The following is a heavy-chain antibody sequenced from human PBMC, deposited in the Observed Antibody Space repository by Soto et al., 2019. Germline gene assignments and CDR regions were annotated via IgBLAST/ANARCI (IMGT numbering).Heavy chain of an antibody. Sequence: GGSLRLSCAASGFIFSSYAMKWVRQAPGKGLEWVSLIGESGTPTYYADSVKGRFTISRDNSGNTLFLEMYSLRAEDTAVYYCARERDLWFGELSAFDIWGQGTMVTVSS. CDR2: IGESGTPT. CDR1: GFIFSSYA. J-gene: IGHJ3*02. V-gene: IGHV3-23*01. CDR3: ARERDLWFGELSAFDI. D-gene: IGHD3-10*01.